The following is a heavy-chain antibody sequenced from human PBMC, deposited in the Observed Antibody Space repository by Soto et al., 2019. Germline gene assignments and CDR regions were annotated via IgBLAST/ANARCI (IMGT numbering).Heavy chain of an antibody. CDR1: GYSFASYW. D-gene: IGHD3-10*01. CDR2: IDPSDSYT. CDR3: ARRLSSMVRGVIIMDV. J-gene: IGHJ6*01. V-gene: IGHV5-10-1*01. Sequence: GEALKISGKGSGYSFASYWISWVRQMPGKGLEWMGRIDPSDSYTNYSPSFQGHVTISADKSISTAYLQWSSLKASDTAMYYCARRLSSMVRGVIIMDVWGQGTTVTVSS.